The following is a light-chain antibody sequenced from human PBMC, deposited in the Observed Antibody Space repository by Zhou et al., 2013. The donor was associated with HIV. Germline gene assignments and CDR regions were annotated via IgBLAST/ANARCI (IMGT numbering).Light chain of an antibody. CDR2: LGS. CDR3: MQGLEELRT. Sequence: DIVMTQSPLSLPVTPGEPASISCRSSQSLLHSNGYNYLDWYLQKPGQSPQLLIYLGSSRASGVPDRFSGSGSGTDFTLKITRVEAEDVGVYYCMQGLEELRTFGQGTKVEIK. CDR1: QSLLHSNGYNY. J-gene: IGKJ1*01. V-gene: IGKV2-28*01.